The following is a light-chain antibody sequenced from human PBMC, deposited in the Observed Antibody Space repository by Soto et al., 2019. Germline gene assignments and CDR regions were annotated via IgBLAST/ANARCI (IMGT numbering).Light chain of an antibody. CDR2: GAS. V-gene: IGKV3-15*01. J-gene: IGKJ4*01. CDR3: QQHRRWPSLT. Sequence: DIAMTQSPATLSVSPGERATLSCRASQSLSNNLAWYQQKPGQAPRLLIYGASTRATGIPARFSGSGSGTEFTLTISSLQSEDFAVYYCQQHRRWPSLTFGGGTKVEI. CDR1: QSLSNN.